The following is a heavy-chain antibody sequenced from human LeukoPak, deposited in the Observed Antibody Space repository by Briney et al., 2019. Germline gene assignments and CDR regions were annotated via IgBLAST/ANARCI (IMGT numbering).Heavy chain of an antibody. CDR1: GGSISSYY. D-gene: IGHD3-3*01. J-gene: IGHJ6*02. CDR2: IYYSGST. CDR3: ARDGSTYYDFWSGNYYYGMDV. V-gene: IGHV4-59*01. Sequence: SETLSLTCTVSGGSISSYYWSWIRQPPGKGLKWIGYIYYSGSTNYNPSLKSRVTISVDTSKNQFSLKLSSVTAADTAVYYCARDGSTYYDFWSGNYYYGMDVWGQGTTVTVSS.